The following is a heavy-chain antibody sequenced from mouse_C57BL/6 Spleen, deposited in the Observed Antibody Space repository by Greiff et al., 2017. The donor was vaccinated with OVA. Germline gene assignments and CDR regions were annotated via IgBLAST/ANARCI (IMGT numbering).Heavy chain of an antibody. CDR2: IYPRSGST. CDR1: GYTFTGYG. D-gene: IGHD1-1*01. Sequence: QVQLQQSGAELVRPGASVTLSCKASGYTFTGYGISWVKQRTGQGLEWIGEIYPRSGSTSYNEKFKGKATLTADKSSSTAYMELRSLTSEDSAVYFCARDDTTAVATRHFEGWGTGTTVTVSS. CDR3: ARDDTTAVATRHFEG. J-gene: IGHJ1*03. V-gene: IGHV1-81*01.